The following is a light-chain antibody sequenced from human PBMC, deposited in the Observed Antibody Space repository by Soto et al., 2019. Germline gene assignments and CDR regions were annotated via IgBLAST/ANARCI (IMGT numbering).Light chain of an antibody. CDR3: QQYGSSVRT. Sequence: EIVLTQSPGTLSLSPGERATLSCRASQSVSRGYLAWYQRRPGQAPRLLIYLASTRAPGIPDRFSGSGSGTDFTLTISRLEPEDFAVYYCQQYGSSVRTFGQGTKVDIK. CDR2: LAS. V-gene: IGKV3-20*01. J-gene: IGKJ1*01. CDR1: QSVSRGY.